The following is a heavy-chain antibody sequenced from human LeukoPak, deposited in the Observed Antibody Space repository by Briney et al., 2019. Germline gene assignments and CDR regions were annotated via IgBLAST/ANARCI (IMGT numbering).Heavy chain of an antibody. J-gene: IGHJ3*02. CDR1: GCTFSTYS. D-gene: IGHD3-10*01. Sequence: GGSLTLSCAASGCTFSTYSMNWVRQAPGKGLEWVSFIDTTTSNIYYEDSVKGRFTISRDNAKNSLYLQMHGLRAEDTAVYYCARGRSITLLRGVAMSDGFDIWGQGAMVTVSS. CDR2: IDTTTSNI. CDR3: ARGRSITLLRGVAMSDGFDI. V-gene: IGHV3-21*01.